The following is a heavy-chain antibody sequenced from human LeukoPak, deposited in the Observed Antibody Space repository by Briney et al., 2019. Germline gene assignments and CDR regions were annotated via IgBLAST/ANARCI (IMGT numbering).Heavy chain of an antibody. CDR3: ARTYSYGYFDY. CDR2: IYHSGST. V-gene: IGHV4-30-2*01. CDR1: GGSISSGGYS. J-gene: IGHJ4*02. Sequence: LQTLSLTCAVSGGSISSGGYSWSWIRQPPGKGLEWIGYIYHSGSTYYNPSLKSRVTISVDRSKNQFSLKLSSVTAADTAVYYCARTYSYGYFDYWGQGTLVTVSS. D-gene: IGHD5-18*01.